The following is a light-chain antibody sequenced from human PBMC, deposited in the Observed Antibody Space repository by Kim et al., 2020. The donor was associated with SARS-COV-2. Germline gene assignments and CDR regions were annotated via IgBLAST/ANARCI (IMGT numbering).Light chain of an antibody. CDR1: QSVSCY. V-gene: IGKV3-11*01. CDR2: DAS. J-gene: IGKJ2*01. Sequence: IVLTQSPANLSLFPGERATLSRRPSQSVSCYLAWYQQKPGQAPRLLIYDASNSATGIPARYSGSGSGTDVTLTISSLEPEDSAVYYCQQHRDSRHGTFGQGTKLEI. CDR3: QQHRDSRHGT.